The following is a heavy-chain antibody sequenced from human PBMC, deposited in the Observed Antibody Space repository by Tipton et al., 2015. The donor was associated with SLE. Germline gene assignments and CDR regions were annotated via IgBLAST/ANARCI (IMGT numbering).Heavy chain of an antibody. Sequence: TLSLTCTVSGGSISSYYWSWIRQPAGKGLEWIGRIYTSGSTNYSPSLKSRVTMSVDTSKNQFSLKLSSVTAADTAVYYCAALTGTTSYFDLWGRGTLVTVSS. V-gene: IGHV4-4*07. J-gene: IGHJ2*01. CDR1: GGSISSYY. CDR2: IYTSGST. D-gene: IGHD1-7*01. CDR3: AALTGTTSYFDL.